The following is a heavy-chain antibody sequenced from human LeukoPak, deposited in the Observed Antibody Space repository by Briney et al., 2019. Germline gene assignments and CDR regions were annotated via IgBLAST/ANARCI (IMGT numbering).Heavy chain of an antibody. CDR3: ARQYGGEIDY. J-gene: IGHJ4*02. CDR2: IYYSGGT. CDR1: GGSISSSSYY. V-gene: IGHV4-39*01. Sequence: SETLSLTCAVSGGSISSSSYYWGWIRQPPVKGLEWIGSIYYSGGTYYNPSLKSRVTISVDTSKNQFSLKLSSVTAADTAVYYCARQYGGEIDYWGQGTLVTVSS. D-gene: IGHD4-23*01.